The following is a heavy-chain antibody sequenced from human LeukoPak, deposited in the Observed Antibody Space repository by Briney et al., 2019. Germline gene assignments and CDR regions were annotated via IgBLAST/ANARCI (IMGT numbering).Heavy chain of an antibody. CDR2: IYTSGST. D-gene: IGHD2-15*01. CDR1: GGSISSYY. CDR3: ASKVLDCSGGSCYSEGGYYYYGMDV. J-gene: IGHJ6*02. Sequence: SETLSLTCTVSGGSISSYYWSWIRQPAGKGLEWIGRIYTSGSTNYNPSLKSRVTMSVDTSKNQFSLKLSSVTAADTAVYYCASKVLDCSGGSCYSEGGYYYYGMDVWGQGTTVTVSS. V-gene: IGHV4-4*07.